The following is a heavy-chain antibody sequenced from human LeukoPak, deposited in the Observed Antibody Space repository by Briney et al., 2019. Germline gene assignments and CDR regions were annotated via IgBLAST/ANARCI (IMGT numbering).Heavy chain of an antibody. CDR2: VSSYNAKT. D-gene: IGHD2/OR15-2a*01. V-gene: IGHV1-18*04. CDR3: ARGDTFLPTHYFDP. J-gene: IGHJ5*02. Sequence: ASVKVSCKASGYTFTSYYVHWVRQAPGQGLEWMGWVSSYNAKTNYAQSLQDRVTMTTDTSTSIVYMELRSLRSDDTALYYCARGDTFLPTHYFDPWGQGTLVTVSS. CDR1: GYTFTSYY.